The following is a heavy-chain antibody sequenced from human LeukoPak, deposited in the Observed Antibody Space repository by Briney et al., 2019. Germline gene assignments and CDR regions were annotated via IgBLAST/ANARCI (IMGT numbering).Heavy chain of an antibody. J-gene: IGHJ4*02. CDR1: GFTFSSYA. Sequence: GGSLRLSCAASGFTFSSYAMHWVRQAPGKGLEWVAVISYDGSNKYYADSVKGRFTISRDNSKNTLYLQMNSLRAEDTAVYYCAKGVRGDFDYWGQGTLVTVSS. CDR3: AKGVRGDFDY. D-gene: IGHD3-10*01. V-gene: IGHV3-30*04. CDR2: ISYDGSNK.